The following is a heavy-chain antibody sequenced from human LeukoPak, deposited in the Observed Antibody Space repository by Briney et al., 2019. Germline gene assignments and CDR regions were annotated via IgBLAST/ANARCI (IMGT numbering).Heavy chain of an antibody. D-gene: IGHD7-27*01. Sequence: GASVKVSCKASEYSFTSYDSNWVRQATGQGLEWMGWMSPNSGDTGYAQKFQGRVTMTRDTFINTAYMELSSLRSEDTAVYYCARGPPNWGFDYWGPGTQVTVSS. J-gene: IGHJ4*02. V-gene: IGHV1-8*01. CDR2: MSPNSGDT. CDR1: EYSFTSYD. CDR3: ARGPPNWGFDY.